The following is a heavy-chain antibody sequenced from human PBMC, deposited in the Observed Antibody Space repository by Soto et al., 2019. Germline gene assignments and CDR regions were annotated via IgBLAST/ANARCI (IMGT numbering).Heavy chain of an antibody. D-gene: IGHD1-1*01. CDR3: ARDLQAGTDNFNWFAS. V-gene: IGHV3-30*03. Sequence: QVQLVESGGGVVQPGRSLRLSCAASGFSISRSGMHWVRQAPGKGLGWVAVMAYDGSNRWYADSAKGRFTISRDNSKNTLYLQMSSMRGEDTVLYYCARDLQAGTDNFNWFASWGQGTLVTVSS. CDR2: MAYDGSNR. J-gene: IGHJ5*01. CDR1: GFSISRSG.